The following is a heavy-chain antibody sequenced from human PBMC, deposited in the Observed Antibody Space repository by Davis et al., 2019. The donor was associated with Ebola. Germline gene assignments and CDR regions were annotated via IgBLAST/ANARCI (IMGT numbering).Heavy chain of an antibody. V-gene: IGHV1-18*04. J-gene: IGHJ4*02. CDR1: GYTFTNYG. CDR3: ARDGSVAAIELDY. D-gene: IGHD2-2*02. Sequence: ASVKVSCKASGYTFTNYGITWVRQAPGQGLEWMGWINPHNGNTNYAQNVQDRVTMTTDTSTNTAYMEVRSLRSDDTAVYYCARDGSVAAIELDYWGQGTLVTVSS. CDR2: INPHNGNT.